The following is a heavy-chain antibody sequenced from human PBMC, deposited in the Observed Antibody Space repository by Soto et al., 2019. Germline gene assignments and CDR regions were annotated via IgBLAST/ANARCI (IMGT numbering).Heavy chain of an antibody. J-gene: IGHJ4*02. V-gene: IGHV4-39*01. CDR1: GDSISSRSYY. CDR2: IYYSGST. Sequence: LSLTCTVTGDSISSRSYYWGWIRQPPGKGLEWIGSIYYSGSTYNNPSLRSRVSMSIDTSKDQFSLKLKSVTAADTALYFCARQRTSVLTQAYFDVSGPGSLCT. CDR3: ARQRTSVLTQAYFDV. D-gene: IGHD2-21*02.